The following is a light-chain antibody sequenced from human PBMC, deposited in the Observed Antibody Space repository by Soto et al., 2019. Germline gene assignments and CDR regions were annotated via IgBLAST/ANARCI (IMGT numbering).Light chain of an antibody. CDR2: DAS. J-gene: IGKJ1*01. Sequence: DIQMTQSPSTLSASVGDRVTITCRASQSISSRLAWYQQKPGKAPKALIYDASGLESGVPSRFSGSGSGTEFTLTISSLQPDDFATYDCQQYNNYLRTFGQGTKVEVK. CDR1: QSISSR. CDR3: QQYNNYLRT. V-gene: IGKV1-5*01.